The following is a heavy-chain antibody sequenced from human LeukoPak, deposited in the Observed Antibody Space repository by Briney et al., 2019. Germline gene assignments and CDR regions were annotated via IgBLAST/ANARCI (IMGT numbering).Heavy chain of an antibody. V-gene: IGHV4-59*01. J-gene: IGHJ4*02. D-gene: IGHD2-15*01. CDR1: GGSISSDY. CDR2: IYYTGST. Sequence: SGTLSLTCTVSGGSISSDYWSWIRLPPGKGLEWIGYIYYTGSTKYSPSLKSRVTISVDTSKNQFSLRLSSVTAADTAVYYCARNRGGSSDFEYWGRGTLVTVSS. CDR3: ARNRGGSSDFEY.